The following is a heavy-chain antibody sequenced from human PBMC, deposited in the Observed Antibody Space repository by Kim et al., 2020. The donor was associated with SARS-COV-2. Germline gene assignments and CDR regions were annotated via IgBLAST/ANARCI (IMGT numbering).Heavy chain of an antibody. J-gene: IGHJ4*02. D-gene: IGHD6-13*01. V-gene: IGHV3-23*01. CDR3: AKDSRQQFTILDY. Sequence: ADSVKGRFTISRDNPKNTLSLQMNSLRAEDTAVYDCAKDSRQQFTILDYWGQGPLVTVSA.